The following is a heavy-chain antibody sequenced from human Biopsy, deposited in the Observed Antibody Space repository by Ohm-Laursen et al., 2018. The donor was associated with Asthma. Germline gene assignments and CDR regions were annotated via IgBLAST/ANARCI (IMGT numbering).Heavy chain of an antibody. V-gene: IGHV1-18*01. CDR1: GYTFNSAG. J-gene: IGHJ6*02. CDR2: ISVYNGNT. D-gene: IGHD3-10*01. Sequence: VASVKVSCKTSGYTFNSAGITWVRQAPRQGLEWMGWISVYNGNTKVAQKLQDRVTMITDTSTSTAYMELRSLRSDGTAVYFCARAVDYSHYYGIDVWGQGTTVTVS. CDR3: ARAVDYSHYYGIDV.